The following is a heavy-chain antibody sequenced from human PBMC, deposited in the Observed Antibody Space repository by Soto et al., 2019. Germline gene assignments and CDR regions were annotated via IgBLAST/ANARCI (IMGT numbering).Heavy chain of an antibody. D-gene: IGHD3-22*01. Sequence: SGPTLVTPTETLTLPCIASGYSFTDIRMGVSWIRQPPGKPLQWLADVFSDDTKFYNSSLKARLSISQDSYKSQVVLHRTRAYPMDTVSYFGARIRSAGGYYFDSWGQGILVTVSS. CDR3: ARIRSAGGYYFDS. V-gene: IGHV2-26*01. CDR1: GYSFTDIRMG. J-gene: IGHJ4*02. CDR2: VFSDDTK.